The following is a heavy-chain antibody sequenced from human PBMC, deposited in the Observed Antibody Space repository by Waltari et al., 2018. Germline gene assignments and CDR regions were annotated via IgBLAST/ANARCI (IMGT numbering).Heavy chain of an antibody. CDR1: GGSISSSY. Sequence: QVQLQESGPGLVKPSETLSLTCTVSGGSISSSYGSWIRQPTGEGREVVGRIYTSGSTNYNPALTSRVTMSVETSKNQFSLKLSSVTAADTAVYYCASGNTGYDYYYYMDVWGKGTTVTISS. D-gene: IGHD4-17*01. V-gene: IGHV4-4*07. J-gene: IGHJ6*03. CDR2: IYTSGST. CDR3: ASGNTGYDYYYYMDV.